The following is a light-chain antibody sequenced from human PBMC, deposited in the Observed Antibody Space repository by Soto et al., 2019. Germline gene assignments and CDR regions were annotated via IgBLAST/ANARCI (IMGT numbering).Light chain of an antibody. J-gene: IGKJ5*01. Sequence: DIVMTQSPLSLPVNPGEPASISCRSSQSLQHRNGYNYLDWYLQKPGQSPQLLIYLGSNRASGVPDRFSGSGSGPGFTLKISRVEPEDVGVYYCMQALQTPITFGQGTRLEIK. CDR2: LGS. CDR3: MQALQTPIT. CDR1: QSLQHRNGYNY. V-gene: IGKV2-28*01.